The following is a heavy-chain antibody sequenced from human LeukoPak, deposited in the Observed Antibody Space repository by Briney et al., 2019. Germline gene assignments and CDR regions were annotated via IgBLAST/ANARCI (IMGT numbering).Heavy chain of an antibody. J-gene: IGHJ6*03. CDR2: ICRSGTTI. CDR3: ARASRDSDYSYYYYMDV. CDR1: GFTFSSYE. Sequence: GGSLRLSCAASGFTFSSYEMNWVRQAPGKGLEWVSYICRSGTTIYYADSVKGRFTISRDNAKNSLYLQMNSLRAEDTAVYYCARASRDSDYSYYYYMDVWGEGTTVTISS. D-gene: IGHD5-24*01. V-gene: IGHV3-48*03.